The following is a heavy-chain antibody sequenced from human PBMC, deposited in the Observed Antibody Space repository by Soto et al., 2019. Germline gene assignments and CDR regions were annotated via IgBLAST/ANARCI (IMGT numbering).Heavy chain of an antibody. CDR3: ARDKDRQQLGGNYYYILDV. Sequence: QVQLMQSGAEVKKPGSSVKVSCKASGGTFSTSAISWVRQAPGEGIEWVVGIMPIFATPDYAQKFQGRVTISADESTATAYLELTSLTTDDTAVYYCARDKDRQQLGGNYYYILDVWGQGTAITVSS. CDR2: IMPIFATP. V-gene: IGHV1-69*12. J-gene: IGHJ6*02. CDR1: GGTFSTSA. D-gene: IGHD3-3*02.